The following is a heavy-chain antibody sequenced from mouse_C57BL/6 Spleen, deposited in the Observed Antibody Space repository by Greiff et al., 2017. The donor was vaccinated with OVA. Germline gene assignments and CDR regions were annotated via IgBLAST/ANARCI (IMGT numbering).Heavy chain of an antibody. CDR1: GYTFTDYY. D-gene: IGHD2-13*01. Sequence: VQLKQSGPELVKPGASVKISCKASGYTFTDYYMNWVKQSHGKSLEWIGDINPNNGGTSYNQKFKGKATLTVDKSSSTAYMELRSLTSEDSAVYYCARGSDYYYAMDYWGQGTSVTVSS. CDR2: INPNNGGT. J-gene: IGHJ4*01. V-gene: IGHV1-26*01. CDR3: ARGSDYYYAMDY.